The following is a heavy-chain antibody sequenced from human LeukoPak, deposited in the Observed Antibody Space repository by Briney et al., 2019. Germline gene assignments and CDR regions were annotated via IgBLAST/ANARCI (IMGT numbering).Heavy chain of an antibody. D-gene: IGHD3-22*01. CDR1: GGSISSYY. J-gene: IGHJ3*02. V-gene: IGHV4-59*08. CDR2: IYYSGST. Sequence: SETLSLTCTVSGGSISSYYWSWIRQPPGKGLEWIGYIYYSGSTNYNPSLKSRVTISVDTSKNQFSLKLSSVTAADTAVYYCARRDYYDSSGYEDAFDIWGQGTMVTVSS. CDR3: ARRDYYDSSGYEDAFDI.